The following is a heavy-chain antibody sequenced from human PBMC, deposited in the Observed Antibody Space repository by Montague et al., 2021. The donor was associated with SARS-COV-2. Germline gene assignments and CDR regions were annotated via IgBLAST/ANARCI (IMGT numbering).Heavy chain of an antibody. J-gene: IGHJ3*02. D-gene: IGHD2-15*01. CDR2: TYYRSKWYH. CDR1: GDSVSSNTAT. V-gene: IGHV6-1*01. Sequence: CAISGDSVSSNTATWNWIRQSPSRGLEWLGRTYYRSKWYHDYAISLKSRITINPDTSKNQFSLQLSSVAPEDTAVFYCARTTTRMLYPENAFDIWAKGQWSPSLQ. CDR3: ARTTTRMLYPENAFDI.